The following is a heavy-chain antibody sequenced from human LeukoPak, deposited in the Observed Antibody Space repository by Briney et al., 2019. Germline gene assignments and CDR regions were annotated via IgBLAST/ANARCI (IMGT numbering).Heavy chain of an antibody. CDR2: INPSGGST. D-gene: IGHD3-10*01. V-gene: IGHV1-46*01. J-gene: IGHJ4*02. CDR1: GYTFTGYY. Sequence: GASVKVSCKASGYTFTGYYMHWVRQAPGQGLEWMGIINPSGGSTSYAQKFQGRVTMTRDMSTSTVYMELSSLRSEDTAVYYCARDSRVRGVILWWGQGTLVTVSS. CDR3: ARDSRVRGVILW.